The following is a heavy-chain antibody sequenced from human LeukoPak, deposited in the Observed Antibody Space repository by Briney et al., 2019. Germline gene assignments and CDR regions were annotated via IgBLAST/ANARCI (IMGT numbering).Heavy chain of an antibody. Sequence: PSETLSLTCTVSNDSISPLYWGWIRQPPGKGLEFIGYIFYSGTTNFNPSLKSRVTVSVDTSKNQFSLRLNSVTAADTAVYYCARGGSAAKYYFDSWGQGTLVTVSS. V-gene: IGHV4-59*11. CDR2: IFYSGTT. D-gene: IGHD6-13*01. CDR3: ARGGSAAKYYFDS. CDR1: NDSISPLY. J-gene: IGHJ4*02.